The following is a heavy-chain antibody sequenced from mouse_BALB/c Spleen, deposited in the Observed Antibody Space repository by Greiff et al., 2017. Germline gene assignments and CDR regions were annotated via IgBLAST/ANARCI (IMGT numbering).Heavy chain of an antibody. CDR1: GYTFTDYA. V-gene: IGHV1S137*01. D-gene: IGHD1-1*01. Sequence: QVHVKQSGAELVRPGVSVKISCKGSGYTFTDYAMHWVKQSHAKSLEWIGVISTYYGDASYNQKFKGKATMTVDKSSSTAYMELARLTSEDSAIYYCARPYYYGSSPYAMDYWGQGTSVTVSS. CDR3: ARPYYYGSSPYAMDY. CDR2: ISTYYGDA. J-gene: IGHJ4*01.